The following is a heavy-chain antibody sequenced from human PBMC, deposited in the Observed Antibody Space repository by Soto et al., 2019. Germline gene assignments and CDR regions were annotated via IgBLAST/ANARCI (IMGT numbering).Heavy chain of an antibody. CDR1: GASITFVGYS. CDR2: INHLETT. D-gene: IGHD2-8*01. V-gene: IGHV4-30-2*01. J-gene: IGHJ4*02. Sequence: SETLSVTCTVSGASITFVGYSWSWIRQTPGKGMEWIGYINHLETTFYNPSFESRLTLSIDRAKNQFSLKLHSISAADRAVYFCARGGVSDSFHXWGQGILVTVSX. CDR3: ARGGVSDSFHX.